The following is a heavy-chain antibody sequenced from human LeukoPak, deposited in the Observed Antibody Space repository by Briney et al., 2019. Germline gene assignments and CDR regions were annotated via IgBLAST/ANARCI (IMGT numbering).Heavy chain of an antibody. CDR2: ITSDGGTT. D-gene: IGHD5-24*01. V-gene: IGHV3-23*01. CDR3: ANLQKGNDEANF. J-gene: IGHJ4*02. Sequence: GGSLRLSCAGSGFAFSAYHMSWVRQIPGKGLEWLSVITSDGGTTYYADSVKSRLTIFRDNSKDTLYLHMNGLRAEDTALYYCANLQKGNDEANFWGQGTLVTVSS. CDR1: GFAFSAYH.